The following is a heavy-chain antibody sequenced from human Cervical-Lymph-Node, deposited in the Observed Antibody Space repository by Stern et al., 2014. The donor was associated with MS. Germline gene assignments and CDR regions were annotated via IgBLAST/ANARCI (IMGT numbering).Heavy chain of an antibody. Sequence: DQLVESGAEVKKPWSAVTVSCKASGGTFSTYPISWVRQAPGQGLEWMGRIIPMSGISNDAQKFQGRVTITADRSTSTAYMELSSLRSEDTAVYYCARGRGSYLDQWGQGTLVIVSS. CDR2: IIPMSGIS. CDR1: GGTFSTYP. V-gene: IGHV1-69*04. J-gene: IGHJ4*02. D-gene: IGHD1-26*01. CDR3: ARGRGSYLDQ.